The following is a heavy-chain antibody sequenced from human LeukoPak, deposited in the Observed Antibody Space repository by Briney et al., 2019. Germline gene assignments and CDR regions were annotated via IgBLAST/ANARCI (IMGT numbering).Heavy chain of an antibody. V-gene: IGHV4-34*01. D-gene: IGHD1-26*01. CDR3: ARHLIRGSGSFDY. J-gene: IGHJ4*02. CDR1: GGSFSGYY. CDR2: INHSGST. Sequence: SETLSLTCAVYGGSFSGYYWSWIRQPPGKGLEWIGEINHSGSTNYNPSLKSRVTISVGTSKNQFSLKLSSVTAADTAVYYCARHLIRGSGSFDYWGQGTLVTVSS.